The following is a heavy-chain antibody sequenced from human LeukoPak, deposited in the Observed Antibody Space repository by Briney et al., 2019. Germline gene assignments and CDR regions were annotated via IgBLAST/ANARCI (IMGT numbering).Heavy chain of an antibody. V-gene: IGHV4-39*07. CDR3: ARGHSVGGPDYYDSSGTLDY. D-gene: IGHD3-22*01. CDR2: INHSGST. CDR1: GGSISSGDYY. Sequence: SETLSLTCTVSGGSISSGDYYWSWIRQPPGKGLEWIGEINHSGSTNYNPSLKSRVTISVDTSKNQFSLKLSSVTAADTAVYYCARGHSVGGPDYYDSSGTLDYWGQGTLVTVSS. J-gene: IGHJ4*02.